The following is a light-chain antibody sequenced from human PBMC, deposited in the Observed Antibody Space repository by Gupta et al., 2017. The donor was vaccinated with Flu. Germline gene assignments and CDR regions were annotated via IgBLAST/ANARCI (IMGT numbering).Light chain of an antibody. V-gene: IGLV2-23*01. Sequence: IVISCTGASSDVGNFNLVSWYQQYPGKAPKVIIYGDRERPSGVSSRFSGSKSGNTASLTVCGLQPEDEADYYCCLYEGGDNCWVFGGGTKLTVL. CDR3: CLYEGGDNCWV. CDR2: GDR. J-gene: IGLJ3*02. CDR1: SSDVGNFNL.